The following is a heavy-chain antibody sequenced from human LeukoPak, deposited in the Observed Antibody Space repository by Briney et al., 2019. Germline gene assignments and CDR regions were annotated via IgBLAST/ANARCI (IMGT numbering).Heavy chain of an antibody. CDR2: ISGSGGST. Sequence: PGGSLRLSCAASGFTFSSYAMSRVRQAPGKGLEWVSAISGSGGSTYYADSVKGRFTISRDNSKNTLYLQMNSLRAEDTAVYYCAKEGGIVVVPAAIQYNWFDPWGQGTLVTVSS. V-gene: IGHV3-23*01. CDR1: GFTFSSYA. D-gene: IGHD2-2*02. J-gene: IGHJ5*02. CDR3: AKEGGIVVVPAAIQYNWFDP.